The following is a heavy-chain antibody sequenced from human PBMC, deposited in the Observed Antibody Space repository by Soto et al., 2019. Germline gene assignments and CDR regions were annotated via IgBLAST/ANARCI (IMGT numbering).Heavy chain of an antibody. V-gene: IGHV3-33*01. J-gene: IGHJ6*02. D-gene: IGHD2-15*01. Sequence: QPGGSLRLSCAASGFTFSSYGMDWVRQAPGKGLEWVAVIWYDGSNKYYADSVKGRFTISRDNSKNTLYLQMNSLRAEDTAVYYCARGFWASIDIVVVVAATHSGMDVWGQGTTVTVSS. CDR2: IWYDGSNK. CDR3: ARGFWASIDIVVVVAATHSGMDV. CDR1: GFTFSSYG.